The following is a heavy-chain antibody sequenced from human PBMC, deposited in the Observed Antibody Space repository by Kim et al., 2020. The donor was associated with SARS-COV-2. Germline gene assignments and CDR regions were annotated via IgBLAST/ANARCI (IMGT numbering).Heavy chain of an antibody. D-gene: IGHD1-20*01. V-gene: IGHV3-30-3*01. J-gene: IGHJ6*01. CDR2: ISYDGSNK. Sequence: GGSLRLSCAASGFTFSSYAMHWVRQAPGKGLEWVAVISYDGSNKYYADSVKGRFTISRDNSKNTLYLQMNSLRAEDTAVYYCARLGPDYITGTPWYYCG. CDR1: GFTFSSYA. CDR3: ARLGPDYITGTPWYYCG.